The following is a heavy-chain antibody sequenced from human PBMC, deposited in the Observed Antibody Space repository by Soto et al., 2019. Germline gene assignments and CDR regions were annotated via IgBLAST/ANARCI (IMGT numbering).Heavy chain of an antibody. J-gene: IGHJ4*02. D-gene: IGHD3-3*02. CDR3: ARNGDSMYYFDY. Sequence: SETLSVTCAVYGGSFSGYYWSWIRQPPGKGLEWIGEINHSGSTNYNPSLKSRVTISVDTSKNQFSLKLSSVTAADTAVYYCARNGDSMYYFDYWGQGTLVTVSS. V-gene: IGHV4-34*01. CDR2: INHSGST. CDR1: GGSFSGYY.